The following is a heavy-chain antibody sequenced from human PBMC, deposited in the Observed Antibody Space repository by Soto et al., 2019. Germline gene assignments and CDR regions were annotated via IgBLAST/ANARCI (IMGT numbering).Heavy chain of an antibody. V-gene: IGHV4-59*08. D-gene: IGHD6-6*01. CDR3: ARLVRDLYSSSSFYYYYMDV. CDR2: IYYSGST. J-gene: IGHJ6*03. CDR1: GGSISSYY. Sequence: SETLSLTCTVSGGSISSYYWSWIRQPPGKGLEWIGYIYYSGSTNYNPSLKSRVTISVDTSKNQFSLKLSSVTAADTAVYYCARLVRDLYSSSSFYYYYMDVWGKGTTVTVSS.